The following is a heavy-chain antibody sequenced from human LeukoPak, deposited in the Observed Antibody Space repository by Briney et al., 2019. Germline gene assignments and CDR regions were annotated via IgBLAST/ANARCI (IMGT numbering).Heavy chain of an antibody. V-gene: IGHV4-4*07. D-gene: IGHD3-16*02. Sequence: PSETLSLTCTVSGVSISRYYWSWIRQPAGKGLEWIGRIYTSGSTNYNPSLKSRVTISVDKSKNQFSLKLSSVTAADTAVYYCARGSPMYYDYVWGSYPDAFDIWGQGTMVTVSS. CDR2: IYTSGST. CDR3: ARGSPMYYDYVWGSYPDAFDI. CDR1: GVSISRYY. J-gene: IGHJ3*02.